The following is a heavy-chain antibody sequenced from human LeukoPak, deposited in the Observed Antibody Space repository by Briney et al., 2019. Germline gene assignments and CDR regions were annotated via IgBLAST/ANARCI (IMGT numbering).Heavy chain of an antibody. CDR1: GYIFTGYY. V-gene: IGHV1-2*02. D-gene: IGHD1-26*01. CDR2: INPNSGGT. J-gene: IGHJ4*02. Sequence: GASVKVSCKASGYIFTGYYMHWVRQAPGQGLEWMGWINPNSGGTNSAQKFQGRVTMTRDTSTSTAHMELSRLTSDDTAVYYCARHPYSGSYHFDYWGQGTLVTVSS. CDR3: ARHPYSGSYHFDY.